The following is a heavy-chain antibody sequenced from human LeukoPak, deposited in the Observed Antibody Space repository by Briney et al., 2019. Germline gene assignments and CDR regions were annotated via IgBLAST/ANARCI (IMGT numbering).Heavy chain of an antibody. CDR1: GGSISSYY. CDR3: AREDYCSGGSCYSGYFQH. J-gene: IGHJ1*01. Sequence: SETLSLTCTVSGGSISSYYWSWIRQPPGKGLEWIGYIYYSGTTNYIPSLKSRVTISVDTSKNQFSLKLSSVTAADTAVYYCAREDYCSGGSCYSGYFQHWGQGTLVTVSS. V-gene: IGHV4-59*01. D-gene: IGHD2-15*01. CDR2: IYYSGTT.